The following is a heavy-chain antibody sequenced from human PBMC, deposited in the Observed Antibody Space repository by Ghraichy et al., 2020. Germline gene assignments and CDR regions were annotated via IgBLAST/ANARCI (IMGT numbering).Heavy chain of an antibody. CDR3: ARSVGDDFWSGYYRRWFDP. CDR1: GVSISSISYY. CDR2: TFYRRST. D-gene: IGHD3-3*01. V-gene: IGHV4-39*01. Sequence: SETLSLTCTVSGVSISSISYYLAWIRQPPGKDLEWIVSTFYRRSTYYNPSLKSRVTISADTSKNQFSLKLSSLTAADTAVYYCARSVGDDFWSGYYRRWFDPWGQGTLVTVSS. J-gene: IGHJ5*02.